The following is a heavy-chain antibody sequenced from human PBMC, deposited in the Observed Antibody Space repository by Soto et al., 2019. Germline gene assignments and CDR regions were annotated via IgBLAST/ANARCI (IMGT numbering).Heavy chain of an antibody. Sequence: QVQLVQSGAEVKKPGSSVKVSCKASGGTFSSYTISWVRQAPGQGLEWMGRIIPILGIANYAQKFQGRVTITADKSTSTAYMELSSLRSEDTAVYYCARCSGGSGHTAEYFQHWGQGTLVTVSS. CDR3: ARCSGGSGHTAEYFQH. CDR2: IIPILGIA. V-gene: IGHV1-69*02. J-gene: IGHJ1*01. CDR1: GGTFSSYT. D-gene: IGHD2-15*01.